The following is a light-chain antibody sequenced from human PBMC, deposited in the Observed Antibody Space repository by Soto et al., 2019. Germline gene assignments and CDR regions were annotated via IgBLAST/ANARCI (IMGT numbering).Light chain of an antibody. CDR1: SNDVGGYNL. V-gene: IGLV2-23*02. J-gene: IGLJ3*02. CDR2: EVN. Sequence: QSALTQPASVSGSPGQSITISCTGTSNDVGGYNLVSWFQQHPGKAPKLMISEVNKRPSGVSNRFSGSKSANTASLTISGLQAEDEEDYYYCSHVGDSSPQWVFGGGTKLTVL. CDR3: CSHVGDSSPQWV.